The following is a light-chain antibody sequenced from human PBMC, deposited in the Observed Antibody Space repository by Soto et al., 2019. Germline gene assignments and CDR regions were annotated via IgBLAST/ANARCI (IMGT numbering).Light chain of an antibody. CDR2: AAS. J-gene: IGKJ1*01. CDR1: QSISSY. Sequence: DIQMTPSPSSLSASVVDRVTITCLASQSISSYLNWYQQKPGKAPKLLIYAASSLQSGVPSRFSGSGSGTDFTLTISSLQPEDFATYYCQQSYSTPRTFGQGTKV. CDR3: QQSYSTPRT. V-gene: IGKV1-39*01.